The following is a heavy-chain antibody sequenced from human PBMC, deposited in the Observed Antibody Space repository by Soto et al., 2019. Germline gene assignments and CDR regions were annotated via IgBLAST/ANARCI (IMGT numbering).Heavy chain of an antibody. CDR1: GFTFSSYG. D-gene: IGHD1-26*01. CDR2: ISYDGSNK. CDR3: AEGGSVGATSPIDY. V-gene: IGHV3-30*03. J-gene: IGHJ4*02. Sequence: QVQLVESGGGVVQPGRSPRLSCAASGFTFSSYGMHWVRQAPGKGLEWVAVISYDGSNKYYADSVKGRFTISRDNSKNTLYLQMNSLRAEDTAVYYCAEGGSVGATSPIDYWGQGTLVTVSS.